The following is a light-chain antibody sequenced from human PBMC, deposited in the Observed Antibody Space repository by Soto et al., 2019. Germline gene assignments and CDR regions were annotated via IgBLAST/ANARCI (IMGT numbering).Light chain of an antibody. CDR3: QQRSNWPPG. V-gene: IGKV3-11*01. J-gene: IGKJ2*03. Sequence: EIVLTQSPATLSLSPGERATLSCRASQSVSSYLAWYQQKHGQAPRLLIYDASNRATGIPARFSGSGSGTDCTLTISSLEPEDFAVYYCQQRSNWPPGFGQGTKLEIK. CDR1: QSVSSY. CDR2: DAS.